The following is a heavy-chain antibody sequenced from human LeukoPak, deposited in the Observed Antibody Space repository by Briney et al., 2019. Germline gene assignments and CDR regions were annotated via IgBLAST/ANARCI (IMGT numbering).Heavy chain of an antibody. Sequence: ASVKVSCKASGYTFTSYGISWVRQAPGQGLEWMGWISAYNGNTNYAEKLQGRVTMTTDTSTSTAYMELRSLRSDDTAVYYCARDQIPYYYDSSGYYYFDYWGQGTLVTVSS. CDR2: ISAYNGNT. J-gene: IGHJ4*02. CDR3: ARDQIPYYYDSSGYYYFDY. CDR1: GYTFTSYG. V-gene: IGHV1-18*01. D-gene: IGHD3-22*01.